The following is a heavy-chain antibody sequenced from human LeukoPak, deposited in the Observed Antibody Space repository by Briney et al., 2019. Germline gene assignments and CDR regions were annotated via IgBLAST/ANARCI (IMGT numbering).Heavy chain of an antibody. CDR2: IQSKADGGTT. CDR3: TTVLWFGQSRSDY. CDR1: GFTFSNAW. J-gene: IGHJ4*02. Sequence: GGSLRLSCAASGFTFSNAWMTWVRQAPGKGLEWVGRIQSKADGGTTDYAAPVKGRFTISRDDSKNTLYLQMNSLKTEDTAVYYWTTVLWFGQSRSDYWGQGALVTVSS. V-gene: IGHV3-15*01. D-gene: IGHD3-10*01.